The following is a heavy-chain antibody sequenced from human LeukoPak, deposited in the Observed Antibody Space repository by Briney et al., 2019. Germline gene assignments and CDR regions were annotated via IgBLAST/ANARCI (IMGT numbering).Heavy chain of an antibody. CDR2: ISSSGSTI. V-gene: IGHV3-48*03. J-gene: IGHJ4*02. Sequence: GGSLRLSCAASGFTFSSYEMNWVRQAPGKGLEWVSYISSSGSTIYYADSVKGRFTISRDNAKNSLYLQMNSLRAEDTAVYYCARDHSGYDFGFDYWVQGTLVTVSS. CDR3: ARDHSGYDFGFDY. D-gene: IGHD5-12*01. CDR1: GFTFSSYE.